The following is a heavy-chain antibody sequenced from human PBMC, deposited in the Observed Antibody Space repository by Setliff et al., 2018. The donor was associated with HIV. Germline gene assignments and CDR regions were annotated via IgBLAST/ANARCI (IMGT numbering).Heavy chain of an antibody. Sequence: SETLSLTCTVSGGSISSYYWSWIRQPPGKGLEWIGYIYYSGSTNYNPSLKSRVTISVDTSKNQFSLKLNSVTAADTAVYYCARGMFGSSWYAHHDAFDIWGQGTMVTVSS. CDR2: IYYSGST. V-gene: IGHV4-59*01. D-gene: IGHD6-13*01. CDR3: ARGMFGSSWYAHHDAFDI. CDR1: GGSISSYY. J-gene: IGHJ3*02.